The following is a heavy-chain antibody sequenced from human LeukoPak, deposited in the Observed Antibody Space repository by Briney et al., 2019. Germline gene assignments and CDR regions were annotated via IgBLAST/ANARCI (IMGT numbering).Heavy chain of an antibody. CDR2: ITSSGAAT. J-gene: IGHJ4*02. V-gene: IGHV3-23*01. CDR1: GFTFSSYA. Sequence: GSLRLSCAASGFTFSSYAMSWVRQAPGKGLEWVSSITSSGAATYYADSVKGRFTISRDNSDNTLYLQMNSLRAEDTAVYYCAKDRPNYYGSNGHYYKLNGDCWGQGALVTVSS. CDR3: AKDRPNYYGSNGHYYKLNGDC. D-gene: IGHD3-22*01.